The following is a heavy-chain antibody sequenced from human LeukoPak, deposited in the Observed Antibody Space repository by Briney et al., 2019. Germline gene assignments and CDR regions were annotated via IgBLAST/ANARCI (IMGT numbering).Heavy chain of an antibody. CDR2: ISGSGGST. D-gene: IGHD6-25*01. V-gene: IGHV3-23*01. CDR3: AKDIRRYSSGDY. Sequence: GGSLRLSCAASGFTFSIYAMSWVRQAPGKGLGWVSAISGSGGSTYYADSVKGRFTISRDNSKNTLYLQMNSLRAEDTAVYYCAKDIRRYSSGDYWGQGTLVTVSS. CDR1: GFTFSIYA. J-gene: IGHJ4*02.